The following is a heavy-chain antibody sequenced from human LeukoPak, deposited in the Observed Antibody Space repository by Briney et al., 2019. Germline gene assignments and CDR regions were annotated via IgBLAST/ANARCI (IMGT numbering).Heavy chain of an antibody. V-gene: IGHV3-21*01. D-gene: IGHD6-13*01. J-gene: IGHJ6*03. CDR3: ARESDSSSWPGEYYYYMDV. CDR2: ISSSSSYI. CDR1: GFTFSSYS. Sequence: GGSLRLSCAASGFTFSSYSMNWVRQAPGKGLEWVSSISSSSSYIYYAASVKGRFTISRDNAKNSLYLQMNSLRAEDTAVYYCARESDSSSWPGEYYYYMDVWGKGTTVTVSS.